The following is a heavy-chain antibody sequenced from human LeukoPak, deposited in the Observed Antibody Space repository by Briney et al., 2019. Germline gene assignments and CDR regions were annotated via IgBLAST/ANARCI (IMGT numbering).Heavy chain of an antibody. D-gene: IGHD1-1*01. V-gene: IGHV4-59*08. Sequence: SETLSLTCTVSGGSISSYYWNWIRQPPGKGLEWIGYIYYSGSTNYNPSHKRRVTISVDTSKNQFSLKLSSVTAADTAVYYCARHMGLGYTYFYPYFDYWGQGTLVTVSS. CDR1: GGSISSYY. CDR2: IYYSGST. CDR3: ARHMGLGYTYFYPYFDY. J-gene: IGHJ4*01.